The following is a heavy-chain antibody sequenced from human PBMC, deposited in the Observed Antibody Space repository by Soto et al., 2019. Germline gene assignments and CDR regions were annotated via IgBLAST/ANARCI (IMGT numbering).Heavy chain of an antibody. D-gene: IGHD3-3*01. J-gene: IGHJ3*02. Sequence: GGSLRLSCAASGFTFSSYAMSWVRQAPGKGLEWVSAISGSGGSTYYADSVKGRFTISRDNSKNTLYLQMNSLRAEDTAVYYCAIYSYDFWSGPDAFDIWGQGTMVTVSS. CDR2: ISGSGGST. V-gene: IGHV3-23*01. CDR3: AIYSYDFWSGPDAFDI. CDR1: GFTFSSYA.